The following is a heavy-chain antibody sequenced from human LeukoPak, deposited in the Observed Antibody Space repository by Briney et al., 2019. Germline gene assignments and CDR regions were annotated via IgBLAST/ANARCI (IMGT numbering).Heavy chain of an antibody. Sequence: GGSLRLSCAASGFTFSNYAMSWVRQAPGKGLEWVSGIDVGGAHTYYTDSVKGRFTISRDNSKNTQYLQMNSLRAEDTALYYCAKKGSGYYPFDYWGQGTLVTVSS. CDR3: AKKGSGYYPFDY. V-gene: IGHV3-23*01. D-gene: IGHD3-22*01. CDR1: GFTFSNYA. J-gene: IGHJ4*02. CDR2: IDVGGAHT.